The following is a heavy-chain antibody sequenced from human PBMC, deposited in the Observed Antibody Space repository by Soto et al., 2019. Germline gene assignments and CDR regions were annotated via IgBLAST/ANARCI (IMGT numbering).Heavy chain of an antibody. V-gene: IGHV1-69*13. D-gene: IGHD6-13*01. CDR2: IIPIFGTA. J-gene: IGHJ6*02. Sequence: SVKVSCKASGGAFSIYAISWVRQVPGQGLEWMGGIIPIFGTANYAQKFQGRVTITADESTSTAYMELSSLRSEDTAVYYRARNNRRIAEANADPSYGMDVWGQGTTVTVSS. CDR3: ARNNRRIAEANADPSYGMDV. CDR1: GGAFSIYA.